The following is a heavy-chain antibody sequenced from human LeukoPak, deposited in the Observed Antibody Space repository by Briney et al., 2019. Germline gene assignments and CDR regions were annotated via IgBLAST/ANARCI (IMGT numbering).Heavy chain of an antibody. CDR1: GFTFSNYW. CDR2: INQDGNDK. D-gene: IGHD2/OR15-2a*01. Sequence: GGSLRLSCAASGFTFSNYWINWVRQAPGKGLEWVAKINQDGNDKYYVDSLKGRFTISRDNAKNTLYLQMNSLRVEDTAVYYCAKEIRPNNYWGQGTLVTVSS. J-gene: IGHJ4*02. V-gene: IGHV3-7*03. CDR3: AKEIRPNNY.